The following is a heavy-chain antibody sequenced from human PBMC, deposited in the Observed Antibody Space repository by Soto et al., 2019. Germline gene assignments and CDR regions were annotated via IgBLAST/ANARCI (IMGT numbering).Heavy chain of an antibody. Sequence: QVQLVQSGAEVKKPGASVKVSCKASGYTFTRYGISWVRKARGQGLEWMGGISTYNGQTNYAQKAQGRVTMTTDTSTSTAYMELRSLRSDYTAVYYCARRVTPMDVWGQGTTVTVSS. CDR3: ARRVTPMDV. D-gene: IGHD4-4*01. J-gene: IGHJ6*02. CDR2: ISTYNGQT. CDR1: GYTFTRYG. V-gene: IGHV1-18*01.